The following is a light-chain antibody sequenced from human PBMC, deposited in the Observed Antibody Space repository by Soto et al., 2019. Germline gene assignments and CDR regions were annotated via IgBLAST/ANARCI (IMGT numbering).Light chain of an antibody. CDR2: DAS. CDR1: QSISTW. J-gene: IGKJ1*01. Sequence: DIQMTQSPSTLSASVGDRVTITCRASQSISTWLAWYQQKPGKAPKLLIYDASSLESGVPSRFSGSGSGTEFTLTISSLQPDDFAAYYCQHYNSFSHTFGQGTKVDIK. V-gene: IGKV1-5*01. CDR3: QHYNSFSHT.